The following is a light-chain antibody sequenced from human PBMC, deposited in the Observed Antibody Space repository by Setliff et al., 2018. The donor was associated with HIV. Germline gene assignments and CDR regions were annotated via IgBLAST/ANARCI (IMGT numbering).Light chain of an antibody. CDR1: SSDVGGYNF. V-gene: IGLV2-14*03. J-gene: IGLJ2*01. Sequence: QSALTQPASVSGSPGQSVTISCTGTSSDVGGYNFVSWYQQHPGKTPELLIYDVTNRPSGVSARFSASKSGNTASLTISGLQDEDEADYYCNSYTSRSTFIFGGGTKVTVL. CDR2: DVT. CDR3: NSYTSRSTFI.